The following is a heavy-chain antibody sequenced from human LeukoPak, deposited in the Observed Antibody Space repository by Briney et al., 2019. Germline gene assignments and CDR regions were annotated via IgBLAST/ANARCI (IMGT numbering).Heavy chain of an antibody. J-gene: IGHJ3*02. D-gene: IGHD6-13*01. CDR2: ISSSSSYI. Sequence: PGGSLRPSCAASGFTFSSHSMNWVRQAPGKGLEWVSSISSSSSYIYYADSVKGRFTISRDNAKNSLYLQMNSLRAEDTAVYYCARAGIGSSWYNRRSSHAFDIWGQGTMVTVSS. CDR3: ARAGIGSSWYNRRSSHAFDI. V-gene: IGHV3-21*01. CDR1: GFTFSSHS.